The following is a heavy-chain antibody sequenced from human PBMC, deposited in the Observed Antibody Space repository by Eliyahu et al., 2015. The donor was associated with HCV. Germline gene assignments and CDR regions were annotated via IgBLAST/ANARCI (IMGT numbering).Heavy chain of an antibody. D-gene: IGHD3-9*01. V-gene: IGHV1-69*01. J-gene: IGHJ3*02. CDR3: AIPYDILTGYSPRGAFDI. Sequence: QVQLVQSGAEVKKPGSSVKVSCKASGGTFSSYAISWVRQAPGQGLEWMGGIIPIFGTANYAQKFQGRVTITADESTSTAYMELSSLRSEDTAVYYCAIPYDILTGYSPRGAFDIWGQGTMVTVSS. CDR1: GGTFSSYA. CDR2: IIPIFGTA.